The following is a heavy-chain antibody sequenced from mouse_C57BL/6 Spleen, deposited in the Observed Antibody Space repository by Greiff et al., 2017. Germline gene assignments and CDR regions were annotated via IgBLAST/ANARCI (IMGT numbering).Heavy chain of an antibody. V-gene: IGHV1-22*01. Sequence: VQLKQSGPELVKPGASVKMSCKASGYTFTDYNMHWVKQSHGKSLEWIGYITPNNGGTSYNQKFKGKATLTVNKSSSTAYMELRSLTSEDSAVYYCARTDYYGSSYDAMDYWGQGTSVTVSS. J-gene: IGHJ4*01. D-gene: IGHD1-1*01. CDR2: ITPNNGGT. CDR3: ARTDYYGSSYDAMDY. CDR1: GYTFTDYN.